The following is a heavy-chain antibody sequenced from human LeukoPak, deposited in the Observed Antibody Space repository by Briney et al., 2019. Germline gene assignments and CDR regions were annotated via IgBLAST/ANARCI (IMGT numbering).Heavy chain of an antibody. CDR2: IWYDGSNK. D-gene: IGHD3-22*01. CDR1: GFTFSSYG. CDR3: ARARNDYDSSGFSALDL. J-gene: IGHJ5*02. Sequence: PGGSMRLSCAASGFTFSSYGMHWVRQAPGKGLEWVAVIWYDGSNKYCADSVKGRFTISRDNSKNTLYLQVNSLRAEDTAVYYCARARNDYDSSGFSALDLWGQGTLVTVSS. V-gene: IGHV3-33*01.